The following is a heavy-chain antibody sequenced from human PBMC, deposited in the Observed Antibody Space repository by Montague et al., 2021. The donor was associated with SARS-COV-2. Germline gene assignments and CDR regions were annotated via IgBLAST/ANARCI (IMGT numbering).Heavy chain of an antibody. CDR3: ARAQVTIFAVLIMLPAAGAVDV. Sequence: SETLSLTCAVYGGSFTGYYWTWIRQPPGKGLEWIGEINHSGSSNYNPSLESRVTMSVDTSKNQFSLRLNSVSAADTAVYYCARAQVTIFAVLIMLPAAGAVDVWGQGTTVTVSS. J-gene: IGHJ3*01. D-gene: IGHD3-3*01. CDR1: GGSFTGYY. CDR2: INHSGSS. V-gene: IGHV4-34*01.